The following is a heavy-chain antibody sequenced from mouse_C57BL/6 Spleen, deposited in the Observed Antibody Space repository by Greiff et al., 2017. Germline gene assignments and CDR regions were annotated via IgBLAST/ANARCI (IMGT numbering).Heavy chain of an antibody. CDR2: IYPGDGDT. Sequence: QVQLQQSGPELVKPGASVKISCKASGYAFSSSWMNWVKQRPGKGLEWIGRIYPGDGDTNYNGKFKGKATLTADKSSSTAYMQLSSLTSEDSAVYFCARDYYYGSSPYYFDYGGQGTTLTVSS. D-gene: IGHD1-1*01. J-gene: IGHJ2*01. V-gene: IGHV1-82*01. CDR1: GYAFSSSW. CDR3: ARDYYYGSSPYYFDY.